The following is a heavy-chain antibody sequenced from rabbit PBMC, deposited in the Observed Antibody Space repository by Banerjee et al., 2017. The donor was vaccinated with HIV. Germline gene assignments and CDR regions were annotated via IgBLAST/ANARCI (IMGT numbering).Heavy chain of an antibody. CDR2: IYAGSSGST. CDR1: GFSFSSSYY. CDR3: ARAPAGSSGYYNGGYYFNL. Sequence: QSLEESGGDLVKPGASLTLTCTASGFSFSSSYYMCWVRQAPGKGLEWIACIYAGSSGSTYYASWAKGRFTISKTSSTTVTPQMTSLTAADTATYFCARAPAGSSGYYNGGYYFNLWGQGTLVTVS. J-gene: IGHJ4*01. D-gene: IGHD1-1*01. V-gene: IGHV1S40*01.